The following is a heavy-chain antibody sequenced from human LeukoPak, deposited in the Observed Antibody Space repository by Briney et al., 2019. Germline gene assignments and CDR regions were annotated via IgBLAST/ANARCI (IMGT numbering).Heavy chain of an antibody. J-gene: IGHJ4*02. CDR1: GYTFTNYG. D-gene: IGHD6-13*01. CDR3: ARDLRVGSSSYQIAFDY. Sequence: GASVKVSCKASGYTFTNYGISWVRQAPGQGPEWMGWISAYNGNTNYAQKLQGRVTMTTDTSTSTAYMELRSLRSDDTAVYYCARDLRVGSSSYQIAFDYWGQGTLVTVSS. V-gene: IGHV1-18*01. CDR2: ISAYNGNT.